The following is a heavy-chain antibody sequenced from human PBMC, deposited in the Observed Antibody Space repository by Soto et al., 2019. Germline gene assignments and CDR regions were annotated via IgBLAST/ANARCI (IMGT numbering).Heavy chain of an antibody. V-gene: IGHV3-33*01. Sequence: SLRLSCAASGFMCSDHGMHWVRQAPGKGLEWVAVIWSDGNNRYYADSVKGRSTISRDNSKNTVYLQMNSLRAEDTAVYYCVRGDNWNDEASDYWGQGTLVTVFS. D-gene: IGHD1-1*01. CDR3: VRGDNWNDEASDY. CDR2: IWSDGNNR. J-gene: IGHJ4*02. CDR1: GFMCSDHG.